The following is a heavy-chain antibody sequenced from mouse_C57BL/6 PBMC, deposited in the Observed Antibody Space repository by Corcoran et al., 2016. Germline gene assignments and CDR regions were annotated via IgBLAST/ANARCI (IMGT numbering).Heavy chain of an antibody. CDR2: IYHRSGNT. CDR1: GSTFTSYG. Sequence: QVQLQQSGAELARPGASGKLSCKASGSTFTSYGISWVKQRTGKGLEWIGEIYHRSGNTYYNEKFKGKATLTADKSSSTAYMVLRSLTSEDSAVYFCARSYYDGSSKDYYAMDYWGQGTSVTVSS. D-gene: IGHD1-1*01. CDR3: ARSYYDGSSKDYYAMDY. V-gene: IGHV1-81*01. J-gene: IGHJ4*01.